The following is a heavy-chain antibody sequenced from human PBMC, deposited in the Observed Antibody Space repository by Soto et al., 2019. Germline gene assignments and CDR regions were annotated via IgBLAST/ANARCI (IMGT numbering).Heavy chain of an antibody. CDR2: IIPIFGTA. CDR1: GGTFSSYA. D-gene: IGHD6-6*01. V-gene: IGHV1-69*01. CDR3: ARDGPTSQARPGYYYCMDV. Sequence: QVQLVQSGAEVKKPGSSVKVSCKASGGTFSSYAISWVRQAPGQGLEWMGGIIPIFGTANYAQKFQGRVTITADESTSTAYMELSSLRSEDTAVYYCARDGPTSQARPGYYYCMDVWCQGTTVTVSS. J-gene: IGHJ6*02.